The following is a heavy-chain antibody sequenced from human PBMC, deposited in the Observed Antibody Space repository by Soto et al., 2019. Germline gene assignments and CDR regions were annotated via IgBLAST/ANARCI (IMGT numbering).Heavy chain of an antibody. CDR3: SRSLNS. CDR1: GFTFSTYW. V-gene: IGHV3-7*01. CDR2: INQDGSKK. Sequence: EVKLMESGGGLVQPGGSLRLSCAASGFTFSTYWMDWVRQTPGKGLEWVANINQDGSKKNYVDSVKGRFTIARDNAKNSLYLQMSSLTAEDSALYYCSRSLNSWGQGSLVTFSS. J-gene: IGHJ4*02.